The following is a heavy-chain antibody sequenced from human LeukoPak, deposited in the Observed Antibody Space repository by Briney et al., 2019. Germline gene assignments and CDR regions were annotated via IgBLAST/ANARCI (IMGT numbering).Heavy chain of an antibody. CDR1: GGSISSSNW. CDR2: IYHSGST. Sequence: SETLSLTCAVSGGSISSSNWWSWVRQPPGKGLEWIGEIYHSGSTNYNPSLKSRVTISVDTSKNQFSLKLSSVTAADTAVYYCAREWYGDNGDWFDPWGQGTLVTVSS. V-gene: IGHV4-4*02. J-gene: IGHJ5*02. D-gene: IGHD4-17*01. CDR3: AREWYGDNGDWFDP.